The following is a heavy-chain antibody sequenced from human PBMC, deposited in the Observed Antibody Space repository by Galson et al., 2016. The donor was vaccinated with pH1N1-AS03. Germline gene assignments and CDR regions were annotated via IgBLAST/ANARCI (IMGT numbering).Heavy chain of an antibody. CDR2: VSYSGEA. V-gene: IGHV4-39*07. J-gene: IGHJ3*02. CDR3: ARVPYGDYLGMLDTPQNDFEI. CDR1: GASITSDGFY. Sequence: ETLSLTCIVSGASITSDGFYGPWIRQPPRRGLEWLSSVSYSGEAFYSTSLRVPVTVSVATSKNHFSLNVHSLTAADTALYFCARVPYGDYLGMLDTPQNDFEIWGQGTMVIVSS. D-gene: IGHD3-16*01.